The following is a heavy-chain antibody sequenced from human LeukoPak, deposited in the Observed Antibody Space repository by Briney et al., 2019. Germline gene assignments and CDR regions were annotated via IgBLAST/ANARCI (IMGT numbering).Heavy chain of an antibody. CDR3: ARGAEVNTRDLDS. CDR1: GFTFSSFS. D-gene: IGHD5-18*01. Sequence: GGSLRLSCVASGFTFSSFSMNRVRQAPGKGLEWVSVINSGSNSIYYADSVKGRFTISRDNAKNSLYLQMDSLRADDSAVYYCARGAEVNTRDLDSWGQGTLVTVSS. V-gene: IGHV3-21*01. CDR2: INSGSNSI. J-gene: IGHJ4*02.